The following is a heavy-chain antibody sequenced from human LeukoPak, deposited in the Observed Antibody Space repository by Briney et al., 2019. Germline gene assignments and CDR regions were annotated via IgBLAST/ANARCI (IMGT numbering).Heavy chain of an antibody. V-gene: IGHV1-69*04. CDR2: IIPILGIA. CDR3: ARGRLNWVNDY. D-gene: IGHD1-1*01. J-gene: IGHJ4*02. Sequence: SVKDSCKASGGTFISYAISWVRQAPGQGLEWMGRIIPILGIANYAQKFQGRVTITADKSTSTAYMELSSLRSEDTAVYYCARGRLNWVNDYWGQGTLVTVSS. CDR1: GGTFISYA.